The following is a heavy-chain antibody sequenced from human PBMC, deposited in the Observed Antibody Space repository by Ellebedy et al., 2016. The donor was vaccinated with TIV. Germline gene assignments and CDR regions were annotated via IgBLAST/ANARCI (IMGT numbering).Heavy chain of an antibody. CDR2: LVVGSGNT. D-gene: IGHD1-26*01. CDR3: AATSGSYRSMLLTGPLDDAFDI. Sequence: AASVKVSCKASGFPFTSSAMQWVRQPRGQRLEWIGWLVVGSGNTNYAQQFQERVTITRDMSTSTAYMEVSSLRSEDTAVYYCAATSGSYRSMLLTGPLDDAFDIWGQGTMVTVSS. V-gene: IGHV1-58*02. J-gene: IGHJ3*02. CDR1: GFPFTSSA.